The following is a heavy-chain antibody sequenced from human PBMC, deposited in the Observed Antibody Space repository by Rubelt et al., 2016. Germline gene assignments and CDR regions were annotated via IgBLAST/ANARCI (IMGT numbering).Heavy chain of an antibody. CDR2: IYPGDSDT. J-gene: IGHJ5*02. V-gene: IGHV5-51*01. CDR1: GYSFTSYW. D-gene: IGHD4-17*01. CDR3: ARVTTVTNDNWFDP. Sequence: EVQLVQSGAEVKKPGESLKISCKGSGYSFTSYWIGRVRQMPGKGLEWMGIIYPGDSDTRYSPAFQGQVCIYAVKSISTAYPQWSSLKASDTAMYYCARVTTVTNDNWFDPWGQGTLVTVSS.